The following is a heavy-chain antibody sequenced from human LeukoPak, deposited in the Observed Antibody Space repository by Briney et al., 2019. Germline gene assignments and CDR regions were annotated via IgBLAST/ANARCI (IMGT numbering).Heavy chain of an antibody. J-gene: IGHJ3*02. D-gene: IGHD3-9*01. Sequence: ETLSLTCTVSGGSIRSSSYYWGWIRQPPGKGLEWIGCIYYTGSTYYNPSLKSRVTISVDTSKNQFSLRLSSVTAADTAVYYCARFEGPGEAFDIWGQGTMVTVSS. CDR1: GGSIRSSSYY. CDR2: IYYTGST. CDR3: ARFEGPGEAFDI. V-gene: IGHV4-39*07.